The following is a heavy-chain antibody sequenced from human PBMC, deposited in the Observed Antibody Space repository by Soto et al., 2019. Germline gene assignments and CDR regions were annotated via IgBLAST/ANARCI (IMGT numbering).Heavy chain of an antibody. CDR3: ARGRKDYSSSWYVD. D-gene: IGHD6-13*01. Sequence: QVQLQQWGAGLLKPSETLSLTCAVYGGSFSGYYWSWIRQPPGKGLEWIGEINHSGSTNYNPSLKSRVTISVDTSKNQFSLKLSSVTAVDTAVYYCARGRKDYSSSWYVDWGQGTLVTVSS. V-gene: IGHV4-34*01. J-gene: IGHJ4*02. CDR1: GGSFSGYY. CDR2: INHSGST.